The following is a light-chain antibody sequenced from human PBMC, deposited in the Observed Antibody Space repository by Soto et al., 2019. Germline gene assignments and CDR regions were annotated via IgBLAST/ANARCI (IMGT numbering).Light chain of an antibody. Sequence: QSVLTQPASVSGSPGQSITISCTGTSSDVGSYNLVSWYQQHPGKAPKLMIYEVSKRPSGVSNRFSGSKSGNTASLTISGLQAEDEADYHCCSYTGSRTYVFGTGTKVTVL. CDR3: CSYTGSRTYV. CDR1: SSDVGSYNL. CDR2: EVS. V-gene: IGLV2-23*02. J-gene: IGLJ1*01.